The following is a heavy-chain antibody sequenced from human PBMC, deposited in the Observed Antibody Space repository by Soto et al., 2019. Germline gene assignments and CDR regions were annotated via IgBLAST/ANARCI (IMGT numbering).Heavy chain of an antibody. J-gene: IGHJ6*02. CDR3: AREQRWFGELASYYYGVDV. CDR2: IFSYDEK. V-gene: IGHV2-26*01. D-gene: IGHD3-10*01. Sequence: QVTLKESGPVLVKPTETLTLTCTVSGFSLSNARMGVSWIRQPPGKALEWLAHIFSYDEKSYSASLKSRLAISKDTSRGQVVLTVTDMDPVDTATYYCAREQRWFGELASYYYGVDVWGQGTTVTVSS. CDR1: GFSLSNARMG.